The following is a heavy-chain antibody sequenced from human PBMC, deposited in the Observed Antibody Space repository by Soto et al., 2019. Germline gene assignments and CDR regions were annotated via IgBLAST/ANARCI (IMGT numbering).Heavy chain of an antibody. CDR2: IKSKTDGGTT. D-gene: IGHD1-7*01. J-gene: IGHJ4*02. Sequence: PGGSLRLSCAASGFTFSNAWMTWVRQSPGKGLEWVGRIKSKTDGGTTDYPAPVKGRFTISRDDPKNTLYLQMNSLRIEDTAVYYCITAGTTSFYWGQGALVTVSS. CDR1: GFTFSNAW. V-gene: IGHV3-15*01. CDR3: ITAGTTSFY.